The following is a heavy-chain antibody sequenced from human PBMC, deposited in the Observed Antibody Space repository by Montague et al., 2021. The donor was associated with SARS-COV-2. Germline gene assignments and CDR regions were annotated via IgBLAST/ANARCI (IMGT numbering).Heavy chain of an antibody. J-gene: IGHJ4*02. V-gene: IGHV4-34*01. CDR1: GGSFIPYA. CDR2: NNFKGIS. Sequence: SETLSLTCGVSGGSFIPYAWTWMCQPPGKGLERIGENNFKGISNYTPSLKSRVTISGDTSKRQFYLILKNVTAADTAVYYFALARGSGYCPLWGQGTLVIVSS. D-gene: IGHD5-12*01. CDR3: ALARGSGYCPL.